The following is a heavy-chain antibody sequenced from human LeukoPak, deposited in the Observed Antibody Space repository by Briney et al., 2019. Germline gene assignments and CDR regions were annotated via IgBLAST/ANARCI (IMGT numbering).Heavy chain of an antibody. J-gene: IGHJ4*02. CDR2: IIPIFGTA. CDR3: ARDGRYSGYDFEY. CDR1: GGTFSSYA. V-gene: IGHV1-69*13. Sequence: ASVKVSFKASGGTFSSYAISWVRQAPGQGLEWMGGIIPIFGTANYAQKFQGGVTITADESTSTAYMELSNLRSEDTAVYYCARDGRYSGYDFEYWGQGTLVTVSS. D-gene: IGHD5-12*01.